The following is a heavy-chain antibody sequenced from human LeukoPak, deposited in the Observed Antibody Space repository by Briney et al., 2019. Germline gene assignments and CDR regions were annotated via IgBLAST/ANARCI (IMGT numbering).Heavy chain of an antibody. V-gene: IGHV3-21*01. J-gene: IGHJ4*02. Sequence: PGRSLRLSCAASGFTFSSYAMHWVRQAPGKGLEWVSSISSSSSYIYYADSVKGRFTISRDNAKNSLYLQMNSLRAEDTAVYYCARSSDILTGGYYFDYWGQGTLVTVSS. CDR1: GFTFSSYA. CDR2: ISSSSSYI. D-gene: IGHD3-9*01. CDR3: ARSSDILTGGYYFDY.